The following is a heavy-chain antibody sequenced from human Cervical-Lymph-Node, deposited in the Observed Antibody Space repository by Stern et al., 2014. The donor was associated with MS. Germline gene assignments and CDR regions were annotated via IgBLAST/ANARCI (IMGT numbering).Heavy chain of an antibody. Sequence: QITLKESGPTLVKPTQTLTLTCTFSGFSLSTSGVGVGWIRQPPGKALEGLALLYWDDDKRYSPSLKSRLTITKDPSKNQVVLTMTNMDPVDTATYYCAHRPPRRIAVADDAFDIWGQGTMVTVSS. D-gene: IGHD6-19*01. V-gene: IGHV2-5*02. CDR3: AHRPPRRIAVADDAFDI. J-gene: IGHJ3*02. CDR1: GFSLSTSGVG. CDR2: LYWDDDK.